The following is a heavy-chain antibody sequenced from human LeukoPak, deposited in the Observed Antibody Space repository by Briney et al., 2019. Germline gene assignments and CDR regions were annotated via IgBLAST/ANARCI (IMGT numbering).Heavy chain of an antibody. J-gene: IGHJ4*02. V-gene: IGHV3-23*01. Sequence: HPGGSLRLSCAASGFPFSSYAMSWVRQAPGKGLEWVSAISGSGGSTFYADSVKGRFTISRDNSKNTLYLQTNSLRAEDTAVYYCAKLDVYDILTGYYKGIEYWGQGTLVTVSS. CDR1: GFPFSSYA. CDR3: AKLDVYDILTGYYKGIEY. D-gene: IGHD3-9*01. CDR2: ISGSGGST.